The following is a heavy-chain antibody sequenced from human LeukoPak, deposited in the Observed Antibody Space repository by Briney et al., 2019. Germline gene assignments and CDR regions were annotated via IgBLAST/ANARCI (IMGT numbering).Heavy chain of an antibody. V-gene: IGHV3-30-3*01. CDR1: GFTFSSYA. Sequence: GRSLRLSCAASGFTFSSYAMHWVRQAPGKGLEWVAVISYDGSNKYYADSVKGRFTISRDNSKNTLYLQMNSLRAEDTAVNYCARVFPSVAGTSDYWGQGTLVTVSS. D-gene: IGHD6-19*01. CDR2: ISYDGSNK. CDR3: ARVFPSVAGTSDY. J-gene: IGHJ4*02.